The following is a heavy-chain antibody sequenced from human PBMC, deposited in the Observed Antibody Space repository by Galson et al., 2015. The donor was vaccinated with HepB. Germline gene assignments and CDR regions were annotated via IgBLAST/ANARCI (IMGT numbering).Heavy chain of an antibody. CDR1: GFTVSSNY. CDR2: IYSGGST. J-gene: IGHJ3*02. CDR3: ATRDSSGYYPSDAFDI. D-gene: IGHD3-22*01. V-gene: IGHV3-53*01. Sequence: SLRLSCAASGFTVSSNYMSWVRQAPGKGLEWVSVIYSGGSTYYADSVKGRFTISRDNSKNTLYLQMNSLRAEDTAVYYCATRDSSGYYPSDAFDIWGQGTMVTVSS.